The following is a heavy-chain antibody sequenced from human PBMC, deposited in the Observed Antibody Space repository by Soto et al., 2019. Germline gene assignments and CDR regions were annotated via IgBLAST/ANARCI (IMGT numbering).Heavy chain of an antibody. V-gene: IGHV4-30-2*03. CDR1: GGSMSRGGQS. D-gene: IGHD2-21*02. CDR2: IYYTGST. Sequence: PSETLSLTCAVSGGSMSRGGQSWSWIRQPPGKGLEWLGFIYYTGSTYYNPSLKSRVTLSVDRSKNQFSLKLKSVTAADTALYFCARQRTSVVTQAYFDVWGPGSLVTVSS. CDR3: ARQRTSVVTQAYFDV. J-gene: IGHJ4*02.